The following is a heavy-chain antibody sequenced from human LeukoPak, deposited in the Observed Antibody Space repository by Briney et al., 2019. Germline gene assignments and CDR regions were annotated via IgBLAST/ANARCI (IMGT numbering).Heavy chain of an antibody. CDR3: ATNLIGAGEYFQQ. CDR1: GLRFSDYY. CDR2: ISSGGDIM. D-gene: IGHD2/OR15-2a*01. Sequence: GGSLRLSCAASGLRFSDYYVSWIRQAPGKGLQWVSYISSGGDIMHYADSVKGRFTSSRDNAKDSGYLEMNSLGAEDTAVYYCATNLIGAGEYFQQWGQGTLVTVSS. J-gene: IGHJ1*01. V-gene: IGHV3-11*01.